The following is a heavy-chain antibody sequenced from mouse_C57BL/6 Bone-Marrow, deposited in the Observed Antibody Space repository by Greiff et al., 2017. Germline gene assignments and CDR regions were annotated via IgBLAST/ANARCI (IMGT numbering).Heavy chain of an antibody. J-gene: IGHJ2*01. D-gene: IGHD2-1*01. CDR2: INPGSGGT. V-gene: IGHV1-54*01. Sequence: QVQLQQSGAELVRPGTSVKVSCKASGYAFTNYLIEWVKQRPGQGLEWIGVINPGSGGTNYNEKFKGKATLTADKSSSTAYMQLSSLTSEDSAVYFCASGGYYGIRFDYWGQGTTLTVSA. CDR1: GYAFTNYL. CDR3: ASGGYYGIRFDY.